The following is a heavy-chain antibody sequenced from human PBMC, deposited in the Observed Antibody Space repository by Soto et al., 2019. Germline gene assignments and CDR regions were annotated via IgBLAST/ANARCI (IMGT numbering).Heavy chain of an antibody. CDR3: ARIGITGTTSAFDI. D-gene: IGHD1-20*01. V-gene: IGHV4-59*01. CDR1: GGSISSYY. Sequence: PSETLSLTCTVSGGSISSYYWSWIRQPPGKGLEWIGYIYYSGSTNYNPSLKSRVTISVDTSKNQFSLKLSSVTAADTAVYYCARIGITGTTSAFDIWGQGTMVTVSS. J-gene: IGHJ3*02. CDR2: IYYSGST.